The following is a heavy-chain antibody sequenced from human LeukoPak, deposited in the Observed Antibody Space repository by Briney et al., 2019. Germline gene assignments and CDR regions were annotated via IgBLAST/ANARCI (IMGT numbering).Heavy chain of an antibody. D-gene: IGHD6-13*01. CDR1: GGSISSGGYY. J-gene: IGHJ4*02. CDR3: ATLSSSWYHPPNY. V-gene: IGHV4-39*01. CDR2: IYYSGST. Sequence: RSSETLSLTCAVSGGSISSGGYYWGWIRQPPGKGLEWIGSIYYSGSTYYNPSLKSRVTISVDTSKNQFSLKLSSVTAADKAVYYCATLSSSWYHPPNYWGQGTLVTVSS.